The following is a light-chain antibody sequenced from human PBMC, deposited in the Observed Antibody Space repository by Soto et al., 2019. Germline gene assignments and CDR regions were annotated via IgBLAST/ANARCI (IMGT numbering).Light chain of an antibody. J-gene: IGKJ4*01. CDR2: TAS. CDR1: QDISRW. CDR3: QQVDSFPLT. Sequence: DIQMTQSPSSVSASAGDRITITCRASQDISRWLACYQQKPGRAPNLLIYTASTLESRVPSRLSGSGSGTDFTLTISNLQPEDFATYYCQQVDSFPLTFGGGTKVEIK. V-gene: IGKV1D-12*01.